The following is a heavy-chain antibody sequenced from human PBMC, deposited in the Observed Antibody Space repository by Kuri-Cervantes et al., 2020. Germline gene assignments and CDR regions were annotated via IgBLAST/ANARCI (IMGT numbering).Heavy chain of an antibody. Sequence: GGSLRLSCAASGFTFSSYSMNWVRQAPGKGLEWVSSISSSSSYIYYADSVKGRFTISRDNAKNSLYLQMNSLRAQDTAVYYCAKLRIAVADTTDYWGQGTLVTVSS. CDR3: AKLRIAVADTTDY. D-gene: IGHD6-19*01. J-gene: IGHJ4*02. CDR2: ISSSSSYI. V-gene: IGHV3-21*01. CDR1: GFTFSSYS.